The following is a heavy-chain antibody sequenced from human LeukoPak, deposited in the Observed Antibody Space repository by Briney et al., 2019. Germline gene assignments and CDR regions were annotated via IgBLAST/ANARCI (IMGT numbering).Heavy chain of an antibody. Sequence: PAETLSLNCTVSGGSITSNYYWASIRRPPGKGLEWIGIIYYTGGTYYNPSLKSRVTMSVDTSKNQFSLKLNSVTAADTAVYYCARMYVPFYDTSGYYLDWSGEGTLVTASS. CDR2: IYYTGGT. V-gene: IGHV4-39*01. D-gene: IGHD3-22*01. CDR1: GGSITSNYY. J-gene: IGHJ4*02. CDR3: ARMYVPFYDTSGYYLDW.